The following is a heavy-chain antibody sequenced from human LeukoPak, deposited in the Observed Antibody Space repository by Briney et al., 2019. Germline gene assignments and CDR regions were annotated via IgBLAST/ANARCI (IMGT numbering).Heavy chain of an antibody. V-gene: IGHV4-38-2*02. CDR2: IHYTGAT. CDR1: GYSISSGYY. J-gene: IGHJ4*02. D-gene: IGHD3-9*01. CDR3: ARGNILTGYCFDF. Sequence: SETLSLTCTVSGYSISSGYYWSWIRQTPGRGLEWVGEIHYTGATSYNPSLKSRATISTDTSKNQFSLRLSSVTAADTAVYYCARGNILTGYCFDFWGQGALVTVSS.